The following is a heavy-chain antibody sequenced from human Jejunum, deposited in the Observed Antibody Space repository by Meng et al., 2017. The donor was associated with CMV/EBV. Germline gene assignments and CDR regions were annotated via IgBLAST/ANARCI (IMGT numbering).Heavy chain of an antibody. Sequence: GFTFDEVAMHWVRQAPGQGLEWVSGLSWNSGGVGYADSVKGRFTISRDNAQGSLYLQMNSLRPEDTALYYCAKGLEVIPAAAFDSWGQGTLVTVSS. J-gene: IGHJ4*02. CDR2: LSWNSGGV. CDR3: AKGLEVIPAAAFDS. D-gene: IGHD2-2*01. V-gene: IGHV3-9*01. CDR1: GFTFDEVA.